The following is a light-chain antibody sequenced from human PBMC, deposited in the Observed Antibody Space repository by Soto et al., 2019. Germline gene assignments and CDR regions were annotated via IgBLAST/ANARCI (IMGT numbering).Light chain of an antibody. Sequence: DIHVTQSPSSLSASVGDRVTITCRASQSSSIFLNWYQQKPGKAPKLLIYAASSLHSEVPSRFSGSGSGTDFTLTISSLQPGDFATYYCQQSYSTPSWTFGQGTKVDMK. CDR1: QSSSIF. J-gene: IGKJ1*01. CDR3: QQSYSTPSWT. CDR2: AAS. V-gene: IGKV1-39*01.